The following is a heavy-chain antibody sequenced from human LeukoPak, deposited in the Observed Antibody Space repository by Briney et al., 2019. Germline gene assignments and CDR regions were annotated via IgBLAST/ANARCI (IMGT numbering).Heavy chain of an antibody. CDR3: ARGTRITMVRGVITPSPY. D-gene: IGHD3-10*01. V-gene: IGHV1-2*02. CDR2: IKPKSGGT. Sequence: ASVKGSCKASRYTFTGYYMHWVRQAPGQGLERMGWIKPKSGGTNYAQKFQGRVTMTRDTSISTAYMELSRLRSDDTAVYYCARGTRITMVRGVITPSPYWGQGTLVTVSS. J-gene: IGHJ4*02. CDR1: RYTFTGYY.